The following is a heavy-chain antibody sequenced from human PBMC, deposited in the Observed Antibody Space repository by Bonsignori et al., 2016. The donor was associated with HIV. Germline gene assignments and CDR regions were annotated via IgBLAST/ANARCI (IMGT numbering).Heavy chain of an antibody. J-gene: IGHJ3*02. V-gene: IGHV4-38-2*01. D-gene: IGHD3-22*01. CDR3: ARMTNYYDSSDAFDI. Sequence: SETLSLTCAVSGYSISSGYYWGWIRQPPGKGLEWIGSIYHSGSTYHNPSLKSRVTISVDTSKNQFSLKLSSVTAADTAVYYCARMTNYYDSSDAFDIWGQGTMVTVSS. CDR1: GYSISSGYY. CDR2: IYHSGST.